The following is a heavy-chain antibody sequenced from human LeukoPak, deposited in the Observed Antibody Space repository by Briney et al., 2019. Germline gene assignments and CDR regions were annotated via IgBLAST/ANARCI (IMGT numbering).Heavy chain of an antibody. CDR2: IKQDGSDK. CDR1: GFTFSSHW. Sequence: GGSLRLSCAASGFTFSSHWMSWVRQAPLKGLEWVANIKQDGSDKYYVDSVKGRFTISKDNAKNSLYLQMNSLRADDTAVYYCARYGCTGGSCFDYWGQGTLVTVSS. J-gene: IGHJ4*02. CDR3: ARYGCTGGSCFDY. D-gene: IGHD2-15*01. V-gene: IGHV3-7*01.